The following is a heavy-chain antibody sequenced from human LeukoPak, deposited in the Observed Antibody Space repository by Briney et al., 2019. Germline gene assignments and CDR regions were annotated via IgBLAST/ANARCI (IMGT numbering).Heavy chain of an antibody. CDR3: ARDERRGYFDY. J-gene: IGHJ4*02. V-gene: IGHV3-21*01. D-gene: IGHD6-25*01. CDR2: ISSSSSYI. Sequence: GGSLRLSCAASGFTFSSYSMNWVRQAPGKGLECVSSISSSSSYIYYADSAKGRFTITRDNAKNSLYLQMNSLRAEDTAVYYCARDERRGYFDYRGQGTLVTVSS. CDR1: GFTFSSYS.